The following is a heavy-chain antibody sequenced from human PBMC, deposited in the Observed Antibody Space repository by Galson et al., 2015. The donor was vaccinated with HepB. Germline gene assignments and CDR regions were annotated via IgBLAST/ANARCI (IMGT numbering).Heavy chain of an antibody. CDR3: TSLTAMVNFYAFDI. V-gene: IGHV3-74*01. CDR2: INPDGSSI. CDR1: GFTLSGHW. J-gene: IGHJ3*02. Sequence: SLRLSCAASGFTLSGHWMHWVRQTPGKGLVWVSRINPDGSSISFADSVKGRFTISRDNAKNTLYMQMYSLRAEDTAVYYCTSLTAMVNFYAFDIWGQGTMVTVSS. D-gene: IGHD5-18*01.